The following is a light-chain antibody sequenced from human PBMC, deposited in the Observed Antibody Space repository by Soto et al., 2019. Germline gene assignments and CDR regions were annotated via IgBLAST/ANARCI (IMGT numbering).Light chain of an antibody. J-gene: IGKJ4*01. Sequence: DIQLTQSPSFLSASVGDRVTITCRASQGISTFLAWYQQKPGKAPKLLIYAASILQSGVPSRFRGSGSGTDFTLTISSLQPEDVAAYYCQKYNSAPLTFGGGTKVDI. CDR2: AAS. CDR1: QGISTF. CDR3: QKYNSAPLT. V-gene: IGKV1-9*01.